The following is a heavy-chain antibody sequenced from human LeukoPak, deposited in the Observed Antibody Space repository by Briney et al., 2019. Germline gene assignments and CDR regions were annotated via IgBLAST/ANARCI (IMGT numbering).Heavy chain of an antibody. V-gene: IGHV4-30-4*07. CDR2: VYETGST. Sequence: SQTLSLTCAVSGASVSSGGYAWNWIRQSPGKGLEWIGYVYETGSTYYNPSLKSRLGIAFDTSKNELSLRLYSVTAADTAVYYCARGDYGGLIDSWGQGTLVTVSS. D-gene: IGHD4-23*01. J-gene: IGHJ4*02. CDR3: ARGDYGGLIDS. CDR1: GASVSSGGYA.